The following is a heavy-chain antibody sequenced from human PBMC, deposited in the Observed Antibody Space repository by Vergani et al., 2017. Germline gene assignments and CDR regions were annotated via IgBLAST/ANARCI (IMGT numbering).Heavy chain of an antibody. CDR1: GFTFTAHG. D-gene: IGHD3-16*01. CDR3: AKEDYDYGDY. V-gene: IGHV3-23*01. Sequence: EVQLLESGGGSAQPGESLRLSCVASGFTFTAHGLNWVRQAPGKGLEWVSAISGSGGSTYYADSVKGRFTISRDNSKNTLYLQMNSLRAEDTAVYYCAKEDYDYGDYWGQGTLVTVSS. J-gene: IGHJ4*02. CDR2: ISGSGGST.